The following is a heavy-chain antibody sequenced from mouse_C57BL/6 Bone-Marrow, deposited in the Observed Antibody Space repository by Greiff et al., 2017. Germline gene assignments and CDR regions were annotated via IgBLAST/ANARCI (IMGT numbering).Heavy chain of an antibody. CDR2: IYPRDGST. J-gene: IGHJ1*03. Sequence: VQLVESGPELVKPGASVKLSCKASGYTFTSYDINWVKQRPGQGLEWIGWIYPRDGSTKYNEKVKGKATLTVDTSSSTAYMELHSLTSEDSAVYFCARLEFDGSSGDWYFDVWGTGTTVTVSS. CDR3: ARLEFDGSSGDWYFDV. CDR1: GYTFTSYD. V-gene: IGHV1-85*01. D-gene: IGHD1-1*01.